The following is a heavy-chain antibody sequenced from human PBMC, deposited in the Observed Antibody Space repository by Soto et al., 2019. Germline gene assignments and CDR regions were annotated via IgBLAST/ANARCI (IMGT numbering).Heavy chain of an antibody. D-gene: IGHD2-2*01. CDR1: GGTFSSYA. Sequence: QVQLVQSGAEVKKPGSSVKVSCKASGGTFSSYAISWVRQAPGQGLEWMGGIIPIFGTANYAQKFKGRVTITADESTSTAYMELSSLRSEDTAVYYCAHCYADYYYYYYGMDVWGQGTTVTVSS. J-gene: IGHJ6*02. CDR2: IIPIFGTA. V-gene: IGHV1-69*01. CDR3: AHCYADYYYYYYGMDV.